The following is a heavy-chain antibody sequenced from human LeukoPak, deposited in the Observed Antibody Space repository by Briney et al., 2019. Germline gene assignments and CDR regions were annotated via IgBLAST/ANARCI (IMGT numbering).Heavy chain of an antibody. CDR1: GGSISSSSYY. CDR3: AREGYDYGDYGHPVGYYFDY. CDR2: IYYSGST. J-gene: IGHJ4*02. D-gene: IGHD4-17*01. Sequence: PSETLSLTCTVSGGSISSSSYYWGWIRQPPGKGLEWIGSIYYSGSTYYNPSLKSRVTISVDTSKNQFSLKLSSVTAADTAVYYCAREGYDYGDYGHPVGYYFDYWGKGTLVTVSS. V-gene: IGHV4-39*02.